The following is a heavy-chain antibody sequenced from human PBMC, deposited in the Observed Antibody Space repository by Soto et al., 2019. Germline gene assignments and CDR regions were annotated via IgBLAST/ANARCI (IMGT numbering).Heavy chain of an antibody. CDR3: ASRSSGWYFDY. D-gene: IGHD6-19*01. CDR2: ISGSGGST. Sequence: EVPLLESGGGLVQPGGSLRLSCAASGFTFSSYAMSWVRQAPGKGLEWVSVISGSGGSTYYADSVKGRFTISRDNSTNTLYMQTNSLRAEDTAVYYCASRSSGWYFDYWGQGTLVTVSS. V-gene: IGHV3-23*01. J-gene: IGHJ4*02. CDR1: GFTFSSYA.